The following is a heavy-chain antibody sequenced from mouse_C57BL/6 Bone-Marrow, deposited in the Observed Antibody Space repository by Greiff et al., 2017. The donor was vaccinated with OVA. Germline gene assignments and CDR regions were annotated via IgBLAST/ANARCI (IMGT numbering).Heavy chain of an antibody. Sequence: EVKLQQSGPGLAKPSQTLSLTCSVTGYSITSDYWNWIRKFPGNKLEYMGYISYSGSTYYNPSLKSRISITRDTSKNQYYLQLNSVTTEDTATYYCARYSPITTVVATRGYFDVWGTGTTVTVSS. CDR2: ISYSGST. CDR3: ARYSPITTVVATRGYFDV. D-gene: IGHD1-1*01. J-gene: IGHJ1*03. V-gene: IGHV3-8*01. CDR1: GYSITSDY.